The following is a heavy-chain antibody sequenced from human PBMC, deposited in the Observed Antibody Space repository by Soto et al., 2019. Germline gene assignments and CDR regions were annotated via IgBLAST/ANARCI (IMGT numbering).Heavy chain of an antibody. CDR2: IYPNERT. D-gene: IGHD1-7*01. V-gene: IGHV4-4*02. CDR1: GTSISSSQW. Sequence: QVQLQESGPGLVKPSGTLSLTCAVSGTSISSSQWWSWVRQPPWMGLAWVGEIYPNERTNYNPALWGGGGVSLDKSKNQISLMLRSMNAADTATYYFGWTKNSVYGRDVWGQGTKVTVSS. J-gene: IGHJ6*02. CDR3: GWTKNSVYGRDV.